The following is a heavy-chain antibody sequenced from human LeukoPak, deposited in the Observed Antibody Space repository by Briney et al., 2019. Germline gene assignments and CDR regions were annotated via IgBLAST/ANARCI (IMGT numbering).Heavy chain of an antibody. V-gene: IGHV3-21*01. CDR2: ISNSSSYI. CDR1: GFTFSSYS. CDR3: ATTMVRGGIINGGNWLVP. J-gene: IGHJ5*02. D-gene: IGHD3-10*01. Sequence: PGGSLRLSCAASGFTFSSYSMNWVRQAPGKGLEWVSSISNSSSYIYYADSVKGRFTISRDNAKNSLYLQMNILRAEDTAGDYCATTMVRGGIINGGNWLVPWGQGTLVTVSS.